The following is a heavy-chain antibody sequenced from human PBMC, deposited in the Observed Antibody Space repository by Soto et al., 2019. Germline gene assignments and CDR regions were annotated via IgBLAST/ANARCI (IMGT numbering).Heavy chain of an antibody. V-gene: IGHV4-59*08. CDR1: GGSIRNSY. CDR3: ASRRYYYYYGMDV. J-gene: IGHJ6*02. Sequence: SETLSLTCTVSGGSIRNSYWSWIRQSPEKGLEWIGYIYSSGSTNYNPSLNSRVTISVNTSKNQFSLKLSSLSAADTAVYYCASRRYYYYYGMDVWGQGTTVTVSS. CDR2: IYSSGST.